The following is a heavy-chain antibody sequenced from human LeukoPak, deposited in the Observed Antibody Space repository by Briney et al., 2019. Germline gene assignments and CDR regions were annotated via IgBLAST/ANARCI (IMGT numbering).Heavy chain of an antibody. Sequence: HPGGSLRLSCAASGFTFSSYWMHWVRQAPGKGLVWVSRINTDGSSTSYADSVKGRFTLSRDNAKNTLYLQMNSLRAEDTAVYYCARAMMFTDAFDIWGQGAMVTVSS. CDR2: INTDGSST. J-gene: IGHJ3*02. D-gene: IGHD3-16*01. V-gene: IGHV3-74*01. CDR1: GFTFSSYW. CDR3: ARAMMFTDAFDI.